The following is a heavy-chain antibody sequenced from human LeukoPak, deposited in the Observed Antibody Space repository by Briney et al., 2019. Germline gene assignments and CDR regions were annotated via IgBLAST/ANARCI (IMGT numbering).Heavy chain of an antibody. D-gene: IGHD3-9*01. CDR3: ARVTPGYDILTGYLNYYYYGMDV. J-gene: IGHJ6*02. V-gene: IGHV4-59*01. Sequence: SETLSLTCTVSGGSISSYYWSWIRQPPGKGLEWIGYIYYSGSTNYNPSLKSRVTISVDTSKNQFSLKLSSVTAADTAVYYCARVTPGYDILTGYLNYYYYGMDVWGQGTTVTVSS. CDR1: GGSISSYY. CDR2: IYYSGST.